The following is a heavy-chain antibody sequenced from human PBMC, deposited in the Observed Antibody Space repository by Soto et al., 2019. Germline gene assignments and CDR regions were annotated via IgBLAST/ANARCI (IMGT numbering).Heavy chain of an antibody. CDR2: INDRGSI. D-gene: IGHD3-9*01. CDR3: ARESHDILTGPPWVWYFDL. CDR1: GGSFSGYY. Sequence: QVQLQQWGAGPLRPLETLSLTCGGSGGSFSGYYWAWIRQSPGKGLEWIGEINDRGSINYNPSLKRRVRIQVDPSKNHYSLNLRSVTAADTAVYYCARESHDILTGPPWVWYFDLWGRGTLVTVSS. J-gene: IGHJ2*01. V-gene: IGHV4-34*01.